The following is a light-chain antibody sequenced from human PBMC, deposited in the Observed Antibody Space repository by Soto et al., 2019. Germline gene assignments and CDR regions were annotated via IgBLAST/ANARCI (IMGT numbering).Light chain of an antibody. J-gene: IGLJ2*01. CDR2: EGS. Sequence: QSVLTQPASVSGSPGQSITISCTGTSSDVGSYNLVSWYQQHPGKAPKLMIYEGSKRPSGVSNRFSGSKSGNTASLTISGLQAEDEADYYCCSSAGSSTPHVVFGGGTKLTVL. CDR1: SSDVGSYNL. V-gene: IGLV2-23*01. CDR3: CSSAGSSTPHVV.